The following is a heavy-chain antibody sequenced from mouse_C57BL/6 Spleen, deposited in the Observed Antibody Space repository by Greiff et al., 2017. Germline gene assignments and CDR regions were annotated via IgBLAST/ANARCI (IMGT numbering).Heavy chain of an antibody. CDR3: ARGDGSGDWYFDV. D-gene: IGHD1-1*01. Sequence: VQLQQSGPELVKPGASVKISCKASGYSFTDYNMNWVKQSNGKSLEWIGVINPNSGTTSYNQKFKGKATLTVDQSSSTASLQLNSLTSEDSAVDYCARGDGSGDWYFDVWGTGTTVTVSS. J-gene: IGHJ1*03. CDR1: GYSFTDYN. CDR2: INPNSGTT. V-gene: IGHV1-39*01.